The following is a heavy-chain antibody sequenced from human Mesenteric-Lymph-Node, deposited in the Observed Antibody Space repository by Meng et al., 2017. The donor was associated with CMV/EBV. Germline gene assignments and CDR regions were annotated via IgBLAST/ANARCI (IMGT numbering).Heavy chain of an antibody. Sequence: GGSLRLSCAASGFTFSSYAMSWVRQAPGKGLEWVSVIYSGGSSTYYADSVKGRFTISRDNSKNTLFLQMNSLRADDTAVYYCARGEDYYYGMDVWGQGTTVTVSS. J-gene: IGHJ6*02. CDR3: ARGEDYYYGMDV. CDR1: GFTFSSYA. V-gene: IGHV3-23*03. CDR2: IYSGGSST.